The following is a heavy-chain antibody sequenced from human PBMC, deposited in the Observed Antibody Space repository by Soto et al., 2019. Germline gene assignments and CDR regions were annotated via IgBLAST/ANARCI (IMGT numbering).Heavy chain of an antibody. Sequence: QITLKESGPTLVQPTQAIALTCAFSGFSLTTSGVGVGWIRQPPGKALEFLAVIYWDNDKRYNPSLKTRLSITKDTSKNQVVLTVSNMDPGDTATYYCAHRQGGYNWDDGDFDYWGQGALVTVSS. CDR3: AHRQGGYNWDDGDFDY. CDR1: GFSLTTSGVG. D-gene: IGHD1-1*01. CDR2: IYWDNDK. V-gene: IGHV2-5*02. J-gene: IGHJ4*02.